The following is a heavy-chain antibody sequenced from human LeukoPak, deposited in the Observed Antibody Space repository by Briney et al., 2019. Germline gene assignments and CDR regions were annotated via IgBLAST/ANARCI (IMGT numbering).Heavy chain of an antibody. V-gene: IGHV3-23*01. CDR3: AKAADYYDSSGYYYVADAFDI. CDR1: GFTFSSYA. Sequence: GGSLRLPCAASGFTFSSYAMSWVRQAPGKGLEWVSAISGSGGSTYYADSVKGRFTISRDNSKNTLYLQMNSLRAEDTAVYYCAKAADYYDSSGYYYVADAFDIWGQGTMVTVSS. J-gene: IGHJ3*02. D-gene: IGHD3-22*01. CDR2: ISGSGGST.